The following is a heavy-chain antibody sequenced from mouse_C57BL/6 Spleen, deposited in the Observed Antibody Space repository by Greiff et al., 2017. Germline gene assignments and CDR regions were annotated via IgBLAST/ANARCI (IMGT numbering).Heavy chain of an antibody. Sequence: EVQLVESEGGLVQPGSSMKLSCTASGFTFSDYYMAWVRQVPEKGLEWVANINYDGSSTYYLDSLKSRFIISRDNAKNILYLQMSSLKSEDTATYYCARGDSSGLDYFDYWGKGTTLTVSS. J-gene: IGHJ2*01. CDR2: INYDGSST. V-gene: IGHV5-16*01. CDR3: ARGDSSGLDYFDY. CDR1: GFTFSDYY. D-gene: IGHD3-2*02.